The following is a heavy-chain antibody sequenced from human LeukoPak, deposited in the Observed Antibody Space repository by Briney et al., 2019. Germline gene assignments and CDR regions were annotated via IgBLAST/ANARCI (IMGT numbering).Heavy chain of an antibody. Sequence: GGSLRLSCAASGFTFSSYEMNWVRQAPGKGLEWVSYISSSGSTIYYADSVKGRFTISRDNAKNSPYLQMNSLRAEDTAVYYCAKTKGYSYGYYFDYWGQGTLVTVSS. V-gene: IGHV3-48*03. CDR1: GFTFSSYE. D-gene: IGHD5-18*01. CDR2: ISSSGSTI. CDR3: AKTKGYSYGYYFDY. J-gene: IGHJ4*02.